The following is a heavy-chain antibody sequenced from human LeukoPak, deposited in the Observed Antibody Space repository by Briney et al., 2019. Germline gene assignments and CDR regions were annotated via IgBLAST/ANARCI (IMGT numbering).Heavy chain of an antibody. J-gene: IGHJ4*02. Sequence: ASVKVSCKASGGTFSSYAISWVRQAPGQGLEWMGGIIPIFGTANYAQKFQGRVTITADKSTSTAYMELSSLRSEDTAVYYRASSLWLLTNYYFDYWGQGTLVTVSS. CDR1: GGTFSSYA. CDR2: IIPIFGTA. CDR3: ASSLWLLTNYYFDY. V-gene: IGHV1-69*06. D-gene: IGHD5-18*01.